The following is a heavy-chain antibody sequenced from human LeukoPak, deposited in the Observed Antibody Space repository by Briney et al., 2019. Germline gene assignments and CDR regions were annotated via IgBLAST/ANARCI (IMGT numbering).Heavy chain of an antibody. CDR2: IYTSGST. CDR3: ARAQDYYDSSGPDY. CDR1: GGSISSGSYY. D-gene: IGHD3-22*01. Sequence: SETLSLTCTVSGGSISSGSYYWSWIRQPAGKGLEWIGRIYTSGSTNYNPSLKSRVTISVDTSKNQFSLKLSSVTAADTAVYYCARAQDYYDSSGPDYWGQGTLVTVSS. J-gene: IGHJ4*02. V-gene: IGHV4-61*02.